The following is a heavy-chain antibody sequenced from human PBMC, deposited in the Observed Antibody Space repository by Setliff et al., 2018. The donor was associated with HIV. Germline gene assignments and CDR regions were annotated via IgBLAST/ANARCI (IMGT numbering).Heavy chain of an antibody. V-gene: IGHV4-39*01. CDR2: IYDTGST. D-gene: IGHD2-21*02. CDR1: GGSISSSNYY. Sequence: PSETLSLTCTVSGGSISSSNYYWGWIRQPPGKGLQWIGSIYDTGSTYYNPSLKSRVTISVDTSKNQFSLNLSSVTAADTAVYYCATLDHSGGNFLAYWGQGSLFTVSS. CDR3: ATLDHSGGNFLAY. J-gene: IGHJ4*02.